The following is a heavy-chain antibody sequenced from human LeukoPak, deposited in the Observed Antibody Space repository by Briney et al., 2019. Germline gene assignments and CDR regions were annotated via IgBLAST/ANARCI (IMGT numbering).Heavy chain of an antibody. CDR1: GYTFTGYY. CDR3: ARDVPMSFYGDPPTRSMDV. V-gene: IGHV1-2*04. Sequence: ASVKVSCKASGYTFTGYYMHWVRQAPGQGLEWMGWINPNSGGTNYAQKFQGWVTMTRDTSISTAYMELSSLRSEDTAVYYCARDVPMSFYGDPPTRSMDVWGQGTTVIVSS. J-gene: IGHJ6*02. CDR2: INPNSGGT. D-gene: IGHD4-17*01.